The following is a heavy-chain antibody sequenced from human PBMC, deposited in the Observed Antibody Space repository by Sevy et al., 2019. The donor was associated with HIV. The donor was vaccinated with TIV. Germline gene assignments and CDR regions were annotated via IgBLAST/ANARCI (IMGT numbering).Heavy chain of an antibody. CDR2: INEDGSKQ. V-gene: IGHV3-7*03. Sequence: GGSLRHSCAASGFIFNDYWMHWVRQAPGKGLEWVANINEDGSKQYYVDSVKGRFTISRDNAKSSVFLEMNSLRVDDAAIYYCARAIGISASFWGQGTLVTVSS. J-gene: IGHJ4*02. CDR3: ARAIGISASF. D-gene: IGHD2-15*01. CDR1: GFIFNDYW.